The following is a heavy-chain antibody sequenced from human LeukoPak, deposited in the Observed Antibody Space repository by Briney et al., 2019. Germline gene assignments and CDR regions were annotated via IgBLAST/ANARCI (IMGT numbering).Heavy chain of an antibody. CDR2: LIGSSGST. Sequence: PGGSLRLSCAASGFTSMNYAMNWVRQAPGKGLEWVSVLIGSSGSTDYADSVKGRFTISRDTSKHTVFLQMNSLRAEDTAIYYCAKGAYDYIEMGYFDSWGQGSLVTVSS. V-gene: IGHV3-23*01. J-gene: IGHJ4*02. CDR1: GFTSMNYA. CDR3: AKGAYDYIEMGYFDS. D-gene: IGHD5-12*01.